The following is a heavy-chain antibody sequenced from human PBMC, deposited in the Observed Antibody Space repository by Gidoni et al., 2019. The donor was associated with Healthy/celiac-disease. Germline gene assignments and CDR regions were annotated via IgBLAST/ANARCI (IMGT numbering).Heavy chain of an antibody. V-gene: IGHV1-24*01. J-gene: IGHJ4*02. CDR3: APDRQRYDYGDYVFDY. Sequence: QVQLVQSGAEVKQPGASVKVSCKVSGYTLTELSMHWVRQAPGKGLDWMGGFDPEDGETIYAQKFQGRVTMTEDTSTDTAYMELSSLRSEDTAVYYCAPDRQRYDYGDYVFDYWGQGTLVTVSS. CDR2: FDPEDGET. D-gene: IGHD4-17*01. CDR1: GYTLTELS.